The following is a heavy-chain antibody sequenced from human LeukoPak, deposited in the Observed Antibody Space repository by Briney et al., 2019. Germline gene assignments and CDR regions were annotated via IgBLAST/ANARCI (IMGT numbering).Heavy chain of an antibody. V-gene: IGHV1-2*02. D-gene: IGHD6-19*01. J-gene: IGHJ4*02. Sequence: GASVKVSCKGSGYTFTGYYMHWVRQAPGQGLEWMGWINPNSGGTNYAQKFQGRVTMTRDTSISTAYMELSRLRSDDTAVYYCARETLDGAVAYDYWGQGTLVTVSS. CDR1: GYTFTGYY. CDR2: INPNSGGT. CDR3: ARETLDGAVAYDY.